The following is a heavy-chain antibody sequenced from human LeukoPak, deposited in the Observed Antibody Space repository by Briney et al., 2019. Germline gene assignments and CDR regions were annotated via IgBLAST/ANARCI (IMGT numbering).Heavy chain of an antibody. CDR2: ISGSGGST. Sequence: GGSLRLSCAASGFTFSSYAMSWVRQAPGKGLEWVSAISGSGGSTYYADSVKGRFTISRDNSKNTLYLQMNSLRAEDTAVYYCAKDGSYGGYGLLDYWGQGTLVTVSS. D-gene: IGHD5-12*01. CDR1: GFTFSSYA. V-gene: IGHV3-23*01. CDR3: AKDGSYGGYGLLDY. J-gene: IGHJ4*02.